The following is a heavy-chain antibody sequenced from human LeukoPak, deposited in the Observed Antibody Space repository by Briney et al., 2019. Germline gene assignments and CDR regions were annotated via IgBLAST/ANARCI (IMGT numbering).Heavy chain of an antibody. CDR2: ISGSGGST. D-gene: IGHD6-13*01. CDR3: AILPGYSSGWYEVNY. V-gene: IGHV3-23*01. Sequence: PGGSLRLSCAASGFTFSSYAMSWGRQAPGKGLEWGSGISGSGGSTYHADSVNGRFTISRANSRNTLYLQMNSPRAEDTAVYYCAILPGYSSGWYEVNYWGQGTLVTVSS. J-gene: IGHJ4*02. CDR1: GFTFSSYA.